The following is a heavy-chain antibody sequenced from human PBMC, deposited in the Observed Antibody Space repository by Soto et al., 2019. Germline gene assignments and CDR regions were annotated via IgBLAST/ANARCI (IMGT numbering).Heavy chain of an antibody. D-gene: IGHD5-12*01. Sequence: PSETLSLTCTGWGASISVHGYYWTWIRQPPGKGLEWIGSSYYSGTTYFNPSLKSRATISVDTSKNQFSLRLTSVTAADTAIYYCTRRYRWNDNYLDPSGPGARVTVS. CDR2: SYYSGTT. J-gene: IGHJ5*02. CDR3: TRRYRWNDNYLDP. CDR1: GASISVHGYY. V-gene: IGHV4-39*01.